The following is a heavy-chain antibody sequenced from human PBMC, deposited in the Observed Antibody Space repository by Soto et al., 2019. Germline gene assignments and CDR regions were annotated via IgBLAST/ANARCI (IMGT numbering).Heavy chain of an antibody. D-gene: IGHD3-10*02. V-gene: IGHV4-59*01. CDR1: GGSISSYY. J-gene: IGHJ5*01. CDR3: ASMIGDPVLSFDS. CDR2: IFYSGST. Sequence: QVQLQESGPGLVKPSETLSLTCTVSGGSISSYYWSWIRQPPGKGLEWIGFIFYSGSTSYNPSLKCRVTISIDTSEYQFSLKLTAADTAVYYCASMIGDPVLSFDSWGQGTLVAVSS.